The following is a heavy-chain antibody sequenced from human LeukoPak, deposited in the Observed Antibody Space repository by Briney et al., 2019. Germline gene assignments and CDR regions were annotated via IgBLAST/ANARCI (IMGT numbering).Heavy chain of an antibody. CDR1: GFTFSSYW. Sequence: GGSLRLSCAASGFTFSSYWMSWVRQAPGRELEWVSSISGSGTQYAASVQGRFTIFRDNSRNTLYLQMNSLRAEDTALYYCAKDWALGDTGGGAFDIWGQGTMVTVS. D-gene: IGHD3-16*01. J-gene: IGHJ3*02. CDR2: ISGSGT. CDR3: AKDWALGDTGGGAFDI. V-gene: IGHV3-23*01.